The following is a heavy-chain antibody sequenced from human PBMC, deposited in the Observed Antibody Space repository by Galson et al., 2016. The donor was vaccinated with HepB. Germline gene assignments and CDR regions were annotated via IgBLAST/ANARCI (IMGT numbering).Heavy chain of an antibody. V-gene: IGHV3-11*01. CDR1: GFTFSDYY. CDR3: AKVDCGGDCKRFDY. D-gene: IGHD2-21*02. J-gene: IGHJ4*02. Sequence: SLRLSCAASGFTFSDYYMNWIRQAPGKGLEWASYISSSGSYIYYADSVKSRFTISRDNSKNTLYLQMSSLRAEDTALYYCAKVDCGGDCKRFDYWGQGTLVTVSS. CDR2: ISSSGSYI.